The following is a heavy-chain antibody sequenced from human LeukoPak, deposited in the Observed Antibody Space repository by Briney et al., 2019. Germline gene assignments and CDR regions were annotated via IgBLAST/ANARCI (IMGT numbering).Heavy chain of an antibody. Sequence: SETLSLTCTVSGGSISSYYWSWIRQPAGKGLEWIGRIYTSGSTNYNPSLKSRVTMSVDTSKNQFSLKLSSVTAADTAVYYCARAKPFGVVPRDAFDIWGQGTMVTVSS. V-gene: IGHV4-4*07. CDR3: ARAKPFGVVPRDAFDI. CDR1: GGSISSYY. D-gene: IGHD3-3*01. J-gene: IGHJ3*02. CDR2: IYTSGST.